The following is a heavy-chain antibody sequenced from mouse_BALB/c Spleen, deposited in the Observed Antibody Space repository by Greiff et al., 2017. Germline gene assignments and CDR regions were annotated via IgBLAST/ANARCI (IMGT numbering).Heavy chain of an antibody. V-gene: IGHV5-9-4*01. Sequence: EVKLLESGGGLVKPGGSLKLSCAASGFTFSSYAMSWVRQSPEKRLEWVAEISSGGSYTYYPDTVTGRFTISRDNAKNTLYLEMSSLRSEDTAMYYCAEHYYGYRDAMDYWGQGTSVTVSS. CDR3: AEHYYGYRDAMDY. D-gene: IGHD1-2*01. J-gene: IGHJ4*01. CDR2: ISSGGSYT. CDR1: GFTFSSYA.